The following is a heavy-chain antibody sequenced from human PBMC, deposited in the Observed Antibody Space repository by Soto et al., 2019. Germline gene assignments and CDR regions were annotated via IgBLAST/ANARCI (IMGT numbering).Heavy chain of an antibody. CDR3: ARVRFEVDAFDI. Sequence: QVQLVESGGGVVQPGRSLRLSCAASGFTFSSYAMHWVRQAPGKGLEWVAVISYDGSNKYYADSVKGRFTISRDNSKNTLDLQMNSLRAEDTAVYYCARVRFEVDAFDIWGQGTMVTVSS. J-gene: IGHJ3*02. V-gene: IGHV3-30-3*01. CDR2: ISYDGSNK. CDR1: GFTFSSYA.